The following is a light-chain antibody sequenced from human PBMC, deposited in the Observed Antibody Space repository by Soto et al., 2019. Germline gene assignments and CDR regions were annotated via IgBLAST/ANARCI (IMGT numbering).Light chain of an antibody. CDR3: QTWDTSSVV. Sequence: SYELTQPPSLSVSPGQTATITCSGDKLDDKYVFWYQQKPGQSPVVVLYQDVRRPSGIPERFSGSNSGNTATLTIGGTQPVDEADYYYQTWDTSSVVFGGGTQLTVL. J-gene: IGLJ3*02. CDR1: KLDDKY. CDR2: QDV. V-gene: IGLV3-1*01.